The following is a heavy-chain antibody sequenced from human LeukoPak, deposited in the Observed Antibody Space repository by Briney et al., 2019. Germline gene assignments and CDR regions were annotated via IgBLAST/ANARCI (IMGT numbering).Heavy chain of an antibody. J-gene: IGHJ4*02. CDR3: ARVSPLYDFWSHDY. V-gene: IGHV3-7*03. D-gene: IGHD3-3*01. Sequence: GGSLRLSCAASGFTFGSCWMSWVRQAPGKGLEWVANIKQDGSEKYYVDSVKGRFTISRDNAKNSLYLQMNSLRAEDTAVYYCARVSPLYDFWSHDYWGQGTLVTVSS. CDR1: GFTFGSCW. CDR2: IKQDGSEK.